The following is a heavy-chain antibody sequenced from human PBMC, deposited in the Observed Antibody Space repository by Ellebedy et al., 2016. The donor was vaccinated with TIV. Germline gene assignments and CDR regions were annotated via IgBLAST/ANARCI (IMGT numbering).Heavy chain of an antibody. CDR1: GFIFSTYA. J-gene: IGHJ5*02. CDR2: ISINVTPT. D-gene: IGHD2-2*01. V-gene: IGHV3-30*09. Sequence: GGSLRLSXAASGFIFSTYAIHWVRQAPGKGLEWVAVISINVTPTHYADSVKGRFAISRDDSQSTVFLQLNSLTPEDTAVYYCARADCSRLDCQRKTPLDLWGQGTVVTVSS. CDR3: ARADCSRLDCQRKTPLDL.